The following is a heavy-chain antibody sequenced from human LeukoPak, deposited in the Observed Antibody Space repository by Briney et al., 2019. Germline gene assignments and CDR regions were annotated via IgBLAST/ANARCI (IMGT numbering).Heavy chain of an antibody. V-gene: IGHV3-48*02. J-gene: IGHJ3*02. CDR2: ISSSSSTI. Sequence: GGSLRLSCAASGFTFSSYSMTWVRQAPGKGLEWVSYISSSSSTIYYADSVKGRFTISRDNAKNSLYLQMNSLRDEDTAVYYCARGGPPYYDYVWGSYRYGPNAFDIWGQGTMVTVSS. CDR1: GFTFSSYS. D-gene: IGHD3-16*02. CDR3: ARGGPPYYDYVWGSYRYGPNAFDI.